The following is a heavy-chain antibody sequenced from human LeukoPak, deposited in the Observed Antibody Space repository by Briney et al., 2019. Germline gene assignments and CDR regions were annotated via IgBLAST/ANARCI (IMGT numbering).Heavy chain of an antibody. CDR1: GFTFSSYS. D-gene: IGHD6-19*01. CDR3: ARDPSSGWYGGGSFDY. J-gene: IGHJ4*02. Sequence: GGSLRLSCAASGFTFSSYSMNWVRQAPGKGLEWVSYISSSSSTIYYADSVKGRFTISRDNAKNSLYLQMNSLRDEDTAVYYCARDPSSGWYGGGSFDYWGQGTLVTVSS. V-gene: IGHV3-48*02. CDR2: ISSSSSTI.